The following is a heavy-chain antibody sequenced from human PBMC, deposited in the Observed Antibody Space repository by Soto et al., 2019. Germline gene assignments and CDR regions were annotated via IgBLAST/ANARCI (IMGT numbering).Heavy chain of an antibody. CDR1: GGTFSGYA. CDR2: IIPIFSTA. D-gene: IGHD3-9*01. CDR3: ASREILTGYYSLFYFDY. J-gene: IGHJ4*02. V-gene: IGHV1-69*06. Sequence: AVKVSCKASGGTFSGYAISWVRQAPGQGLEWMGGIIPIFSTANYAQKFQGRVTITADKSTSTAYMELSSLRSEDTAVYYCASREILTGYYSLFYFDYWGQGTLVTVSS.